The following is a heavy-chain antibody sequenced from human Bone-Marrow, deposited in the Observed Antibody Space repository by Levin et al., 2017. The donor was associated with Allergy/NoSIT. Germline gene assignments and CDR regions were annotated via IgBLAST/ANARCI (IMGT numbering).Heavy chain of an antibody. V-gene: IGHV3-7*01. J-gene: IGHJ6*02. CDR3: ARGSRGQRGYYDGMDV. CDR1: GFTTGSGFTFSSFW. Sequence: GGSLRLSCTASGFTTGSGFTFSSFWMTWVRQAPGKGLEWVANIKQDGSEKYYIDSVKGRFTISRDNAKNSLYLQMNNLRAEDTAVYYCARGSRGQRGYYDGMDVLGQGTTVTVSS. CDR2: IKQDGSEK. D-gene: IGHD6-19*01.